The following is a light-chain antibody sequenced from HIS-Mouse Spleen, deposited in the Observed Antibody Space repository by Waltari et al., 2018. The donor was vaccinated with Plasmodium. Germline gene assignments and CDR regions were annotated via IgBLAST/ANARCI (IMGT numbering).Light chain of an antibody. J-gene: IGKJ2*01. CDR2: GAS. CDR3: QQYNNPRTT. Sequence: EIVITQSPATLSVSPGERATLSCRASQSVSNNLAWYQQKPGQAPMLLIYGASTRSTGIPARFSGSGAWTEFTLTISSLQSEDFSVYYCQQYNNPRTTFGQGTKLEIK. V-gene: IGKV3-15*01. CDR1: QSVSNN.